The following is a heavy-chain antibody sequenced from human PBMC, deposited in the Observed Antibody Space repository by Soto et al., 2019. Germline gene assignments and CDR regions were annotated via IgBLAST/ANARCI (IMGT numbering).Heavy chain of an antibody. D-gene: IGHD3-3*01. V-gene: IGHV1-3*01. CDR3: ARGGNEGAKRLAIFGVVIGYMDV. J-gene: IGHJ6*03. CDR2: INAGNGNT. Sequence: ASVKVSCKASGYTFTSYAMHWVRQAPGQRLEWMGWINAGNGNTKYSQKFQGRVTITRDTSASTAYMELSSLRSEDTAVYYCARGGNEGAKRLAIFGVVIGYMDVWGKGTTVTVSS. CDR1: GYTFTSYA.